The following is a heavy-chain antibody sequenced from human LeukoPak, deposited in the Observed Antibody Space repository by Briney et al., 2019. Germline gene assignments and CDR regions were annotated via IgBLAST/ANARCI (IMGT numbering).Heavy chain of an antibody. V-gene: IGHV1-18*01. CDR3: ARDPYYHDNRGYRNNWCDP. D-gene: IGHD3-22*01. Sequence: ASVKVSCKASGYTFTSYGISWVRQAPGQGLEWMGWISAHNGNTHSAQKFQGRVTMTTETSTSTVYMEMRSLRSDDTAVYYCARDPYYHDNRGYRNNWCDPWGQGTLVTASS. J-gene: IGHJ5*02. CDR2: ISAHNGNT. CDR1: GYTFTSYG.